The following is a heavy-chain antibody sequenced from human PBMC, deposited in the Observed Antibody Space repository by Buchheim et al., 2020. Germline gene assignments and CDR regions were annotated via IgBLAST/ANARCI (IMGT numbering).Heavy chain of an antibody. CDR2: IYYSGST. CDR3: ARGHDYGDYVRGLGDYYGMDV. Sequence: QVQLQESGPGLVKPSQTLSLTCTVSGGSISSGGYYWSWIRQHPGKGLEWIGYIYYSGSTYYNPSLKSRVTISVDTSKNQFSLKLSSVTAADTAVYYCARGHDYGDYVRGLGDYYGMDVWGQGTT. CDR1: GGSISSGGYY. D-gene: IGHD4-17*01. J-gene: IGHJ6*02. V-gene: IGHV4-31*03.